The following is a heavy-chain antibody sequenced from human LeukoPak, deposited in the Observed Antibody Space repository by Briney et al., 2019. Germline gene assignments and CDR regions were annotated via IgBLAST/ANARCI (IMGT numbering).Heavy chain of an antibody. CDR3: ARYYYDSSGYYRRDY. D-gene: IGHD3-22*01. CDR2: ISAYNGNT. CDR1: GYTFTSYG. J-gene: IGHJ4*02. V-gene: IGHV1-18*01. Sequence: ASVKVSCKASGYTFTSYGISWVRQAPGQGLEWMGWISAYNGNTNYAQKLQGRVTMTTDTSTSTAYMELRSLRSDDTAVYYCARYYYDSSGYYRRDYWGQGTLVTVSS.